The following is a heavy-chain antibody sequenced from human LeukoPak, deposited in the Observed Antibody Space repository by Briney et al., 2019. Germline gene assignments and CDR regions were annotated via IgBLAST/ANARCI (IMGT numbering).Heavy chain of an antibody. CDR2: INPNSGGT. CDR1: GYTFTGYY. CDR3: ARDLLSSVREGDYAGNDY. V-gene: IGHV1-2*02. Sequence: ASVKVSCKASGYTFTGYYMHWVRQAPGQGLEWMGWINPNSGGTNYAQKFQGRVTMTRDTSISTAYMELSRLRSDDTAVYYCARDLLSSVREGDYAGNDYWGQGTLVTVSS. D-gene: IGHD4-17*01. J-gene: IGHJ4*02.